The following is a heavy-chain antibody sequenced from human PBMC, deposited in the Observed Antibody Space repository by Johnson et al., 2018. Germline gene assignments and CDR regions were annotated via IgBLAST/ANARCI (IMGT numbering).Heavy chain of an antibody. D-gene: IGHD4-11*01. CDR2: IIGKAYGGTT. CDR3: TREETTADFFYYGMDV. V-gene: IGHV3-49*05. CDR1: GFTFGDYV. J-gene: IGHJ6*02. Sequence: EVQLLETGGGLVKPGRSLRLACTGAGFTFGDYVLSWFRQAPGKGLEWVGFIIGKAYGGTTEYAAPVRGRFTISRDDSKSIAYLQMNSLKTEDTAVYFCTREETTADFFYYGMDVWGQGTTVIVSS.